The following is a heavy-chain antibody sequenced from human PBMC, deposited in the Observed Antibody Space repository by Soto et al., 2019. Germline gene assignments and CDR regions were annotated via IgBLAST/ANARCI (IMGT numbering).Heavy chain of an antibody. V-gene: IGHV1-69*13. CDR2: IIPIYGTA. J-gene: IGHJ5*02. Sequence: SVKVSCKASGGTFSSYAISWVRQAPGQGLEWMGGIIPIYGTANYAQKFQGRVAITADESTSTAYMELSSLRSEDTAVYYWARDQGGSGWFGPWVQGTMVTVSS. CDR1: GGTFSSYA. D-gene: IGHD6-19*01. CDR3: ARDQGGSGWFGP.